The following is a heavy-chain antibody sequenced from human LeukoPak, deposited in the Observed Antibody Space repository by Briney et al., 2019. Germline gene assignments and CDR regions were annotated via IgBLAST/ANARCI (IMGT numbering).Heavy chain of an antibody. J-gene: IGHJ4*02. D-gene: IGHD3-22*01. V-gene: IGHV3-48*01. CDR2: ITRNSNDI. CDR3: AKTLLDSSGYYYAGSDY. CDR1: GFTVSSNY. Sequence: GGSLRLSCAASGFTVSSNYMSWVRQAPGKGLEWVSYITRNSNDIYYADSVKGRFTISRDNAKNSLYLQMNNLRAEDTAVYYCAKTLLDSSGYYYAGSDYWGQGILVTVST.